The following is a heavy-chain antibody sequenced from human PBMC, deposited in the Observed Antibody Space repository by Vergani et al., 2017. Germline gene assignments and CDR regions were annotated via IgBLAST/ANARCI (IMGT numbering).Heavy chain of an antibody. CDR3: ARAEDYGDSPPAQLDY. CDR1: GFTFSSYA. V-gene: IGHV3-30-3*01. CDR2: ISYDGSNK. J-gene: IGHJ4*02. Sequence: QVQLVESGGGVVQPGRSLRLSCAASGFTFSSYAMHWVRQAPGKGLEWVAVISYDGSNKYYADSVKGRFTISRDNSKNTLYLQMNSLRAEDTAVYYCARAEDYGDSPPAQLDYWGQGTLVTVS. D-gene: IGHD4-17*01.